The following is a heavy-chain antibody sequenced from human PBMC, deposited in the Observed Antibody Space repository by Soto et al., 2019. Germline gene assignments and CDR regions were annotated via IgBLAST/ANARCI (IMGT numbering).Heavy chain of an antibody. CDR3: AREIAAAGTQPYNWFDP. D-gene: IGHD6-13*01. CDR2: IYHSGST. V-gene: IGHV4-38-2*02. J-gene: IGHJ5*02. CDR1: GYSISSGYY. Sequence: SETLSLTCAVSGYSISSGYYWGWIRQPPGKGLEWIGSIYHSGSTYYNPSLKSRVTISVDTSRNQFSLKLSSVTAADTAVYYCAREIAAAGTQPYNWFDPWGQGTLVTVS.